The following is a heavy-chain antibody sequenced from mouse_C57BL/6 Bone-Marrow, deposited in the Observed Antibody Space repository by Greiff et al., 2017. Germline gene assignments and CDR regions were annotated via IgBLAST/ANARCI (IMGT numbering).Heavy chain of an antibody. Sequence: VQLQQPGAELVKPGASVKLSCKASGYTFTSYWMQWVKQRPGQGLEWIGEIDPSDSYTNYNQKFKGKATLTVDTSSSTAYMQLSSLTSEDSAVYYCAVNWDRWYFDVWGTGTTVTVSS. D-gene: IGHD4-1*01. CDR1: GYTFTSYW. J-gene: IGHJ1*03. CDR2: IDPSDSYT. CDR3: AVNWDRWYFDV. V-gene: IGHV1-50*01.